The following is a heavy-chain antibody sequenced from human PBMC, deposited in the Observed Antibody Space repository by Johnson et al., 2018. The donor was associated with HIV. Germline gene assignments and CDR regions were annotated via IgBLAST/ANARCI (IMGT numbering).Heavy chain of an antibody. D-gene: IGHD3-3*01. CDR2: IRYDGSNK. Sequence: QVQLVESGGGVVQPGGSLRLSCVASGFTFSSYGMHWVRQAPGQGLEWVAFIRYDGSNKYYTDPVKGRFTISRDNSKNALYLQMHNLTTEDTAVYYCAKGYYDSPFGCDIWGQGTMVIVSS. V-gene: IGHV3-30*02. CDR3: AKGYYDSPFGCDI. CDR1: GFTFSSYG. J-gene: IGHJ3*02.